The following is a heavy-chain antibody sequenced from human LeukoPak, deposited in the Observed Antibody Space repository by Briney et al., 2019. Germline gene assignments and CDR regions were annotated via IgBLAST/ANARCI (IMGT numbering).Heavy chain of an antibody. CDR1: GFTFSTYA. V-gene: IGHV3-23*01. Sequence: GGSLRLSCAASGFTFSTYAMTWVRQAPGKGLEWVSGINSNGDEIYYVDSVRGRFTISRDNSNNALYLQMNSLRAEDTAVYYCVNDSVRGYSGYGNDGFEIWGQGTMVTVSS. CDR2: INSNGDEI. D-gene: IGHD5-12*01. J-gene: IGHJ3*02. CDR3: VNDSVRGYSGYGNDGFEI.